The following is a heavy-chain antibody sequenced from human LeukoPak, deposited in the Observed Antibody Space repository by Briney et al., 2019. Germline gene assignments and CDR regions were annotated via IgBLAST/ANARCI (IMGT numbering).Heavy chain of an antibody. CDR3: ARSYSNYKVDYYYYMDV. J-gene: IGHJ6*03. Sequence: ASVKVSCKASGYTFSGYYMHWVRQAPGQGLEWMGWMNPNSGNTGYAQKFQGRVTITRNTSISTAYMELSSLRSEDTAVYYCARSYSNYKVDYYYYMDVWGKGTTVTVSS. CDR1: GYTFSGYY. CDR2: MNPNSGNT. V-gene: IGHV1-8*03. D-gene: IGHD4-11*01.